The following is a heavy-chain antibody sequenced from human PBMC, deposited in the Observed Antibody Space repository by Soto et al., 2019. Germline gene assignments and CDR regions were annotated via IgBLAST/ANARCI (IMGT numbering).Heavy chain of an antibody. D-gene: IGHD6-13*01. J-gene: IGHJ6*02. Sequence: SETLSLTCTVSGGSISSSSYYWGWIRQPPGKGLEWIGSIYYSGSTYYNPSLKSRVTISVDTSKNQFSLKLSSVTAADTAVYYCRRSSRYSTDVWGQGTMVTVSS. V-gene: IGHV4-39*01. CDR3: RRSSRYSTDV. CDR1: GGSISSSSYY. CDR2: IYYSGST.